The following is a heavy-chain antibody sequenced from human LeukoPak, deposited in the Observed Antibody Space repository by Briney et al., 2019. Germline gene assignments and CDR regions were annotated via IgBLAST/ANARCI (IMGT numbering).Heavy chain of an antibody. CDR3: AKEAAHSYGWRAGAFDI. CDR2: ISGSGGST. D-gene: IGHD5-18*01. V-gene: IGHV3-23*01. Sequence: PGGSLRLSCAASGFTFSSYAMSWVRQAPGKGLEWVSAISGSGGSTYYADSVKSRFTISRDNSKNTLYLQMNSLRAEDTAVYYCAKEAAHSYGWRAGAFDIWGQGTMVTVSS. J-gene: IGHJ3*02. CDR1: GFTFSSYA.